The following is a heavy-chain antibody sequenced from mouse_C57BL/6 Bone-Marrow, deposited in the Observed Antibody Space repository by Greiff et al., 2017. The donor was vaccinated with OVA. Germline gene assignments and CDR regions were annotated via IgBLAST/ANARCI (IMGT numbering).Heavy chain of an antibody. Sequence: VQLQQSGAELVMPGASVKLSCKASGYTFTSYWMHWVKQRPGQGLEWIGEIDPSDSYTNYNQKFKGKSTLTVDKSSSTAYMQLSSLTSEDSAVYYCARGVGRYFDYWGQGTTLTVSS. CDR2: IDPSDSYT. J-gene: IGHJ2*01. V-gene: IGHV1-69*01. CDR3: ARGVGRYFDY. D-gene: IGHD1-1*02. CDR1: GYTFTSYW.